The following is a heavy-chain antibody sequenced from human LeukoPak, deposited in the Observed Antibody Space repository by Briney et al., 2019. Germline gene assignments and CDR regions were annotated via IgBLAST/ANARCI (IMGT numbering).Heavy chain of an antibody. D-gene: IGHD6-25*01. CDR3: ARDAPRRRNAFDF. V-gene: IGHV1-18*01. CDR2: VSAYNGNT. J-gene: IGHJ3*01. CDR1: GYTFTSTG. Sequence: ASVKVSCKASGYTFTSTGICWVRQAPGQGLEWMGWVSAYNGNTNYAQKFRGRVTMTRDTSTNTAYLELRSLRSDDTAVYFCARDAPRRRNAFDFWGQGTMITVSS.